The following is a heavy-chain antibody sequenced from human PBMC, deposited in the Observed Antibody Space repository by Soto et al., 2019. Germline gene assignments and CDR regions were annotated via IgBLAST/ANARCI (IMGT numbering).Heavy chain of an antibody. Sequence: GGSLRLSCAASGFTFDDYAMHWVRQAPGKGLEWVSGISWNSGSIGYADSVKGRFTISSDNAKNSLYLQMNSLRAEDTALYYCAKDTSGPPCSGGSCEGNAFDIWGQGTMVTVSS. V-gene: IGHV3-9*01. D-gene: IGHD2-15*01. CDR3: AKDTSGPPCSGGSCEGNAFDI. CDR2: ISWNSGSI. CDR1: GFTFDDYA. J-gene: IGHJ3*02.